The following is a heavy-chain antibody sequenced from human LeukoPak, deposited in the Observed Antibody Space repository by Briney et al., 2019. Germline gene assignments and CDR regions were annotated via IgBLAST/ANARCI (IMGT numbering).Heavy chain of an antibody. CDR1: GFTFTNHA. CDR2: ISYNGGTT. Sequence: TGGSLRLSCAASGFTFTNHAMNWVRQAPGKGLEYVSGISYNGGTTSYADSVKGRFTISRDNSKNTLYLQMSSLRAEDTAVYYCVKGSPQSDDYWGQGTLVTVSS. J-gene: IGHJ4*02. D-gene: IGHD2-15*01. CDR3: VKGSPQSDDY. V-gene: IGHV3-64D*09.